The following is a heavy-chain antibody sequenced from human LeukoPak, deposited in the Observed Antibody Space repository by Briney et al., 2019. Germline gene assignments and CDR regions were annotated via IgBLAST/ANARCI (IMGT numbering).Heavy chain of an antibody. Sequence: ASVKVSCKASGYSLTDYYVHWVRQAPGQGLEWMGWLIPNTGGTNYALKFQGRVTMTRDTSISTAYMELTRLRSDDTAVCYCAREPYYYDRSGYYQGGTYFDYWGQGTLVTVSS. CDR3: AREPYYYDRSGYYQGGTYFDY. CDR2: LIPNTGGT. V-gene: IGHV1-2*02. D-gene: IGHD3-22*01. CDR1: GYSLTDYY. J-gene: IGHJ4*02.